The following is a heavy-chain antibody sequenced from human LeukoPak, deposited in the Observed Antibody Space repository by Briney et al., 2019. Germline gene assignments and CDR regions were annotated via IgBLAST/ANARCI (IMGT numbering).Heavy chain of an antibody. Sequence: GGSLRLSCAASGFTVSSSFIYWVRRAPGKGLEWVSFIHRDDKTYYADSVKGRFAMSRDSSKNTLYLQMNSLGADDTAVYYCAREVISTPSYFDYWGQGILVTVSS. D-gene: IGHD2-2*01. V-gene: IGHV3-53*01. CDR1: GFTVSSSF. CDR2: IHRDDKT. J-gene: IGHJ4*02. CDR3: AREVISTPSYFDY.